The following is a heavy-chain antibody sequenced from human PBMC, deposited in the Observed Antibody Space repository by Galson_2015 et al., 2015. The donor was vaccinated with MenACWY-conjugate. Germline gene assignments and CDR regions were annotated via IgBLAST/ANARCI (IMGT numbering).Heavy chain of an antibody. CDR1: GFTFSSYS. J-gene: IGHJ5*02. Sequence: SLRLSCAASGFTFSSYSMNWVRQAPGKGLEWVSHISSSSSTIYYADSVKGRFTISRDNAKNSLYLQMNSLRDEDTAVYYCARGGWGIAVAGPHNWFDPWGQGTLVTVSS. CDR3: ARGGWGIAVAGPHNWFDP. V-gene: IGHV3-48*02. CDR2: ISSSSSTI. D-gene: IGHD6-19*01.